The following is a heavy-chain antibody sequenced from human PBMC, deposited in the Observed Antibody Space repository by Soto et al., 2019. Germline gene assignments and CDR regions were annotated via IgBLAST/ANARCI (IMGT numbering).Heavy chain of an antibody. CDR3: ARDFGYGGYGDY. D-gene: IGHD5-12*01. CDR1: GGSISSSNW. CDR2: IYHSGST. J-gene: IGHJ4*02. Sequence: QVQLQESGPGLVKPSGTLSLTCAVSGGSISSSNWWSWVRQPPGKGLEWIGEIYHSGSTNYNPSPQMRATIPRDKSSNQFSLKLSSVTAADTAVYYCARDFGYGGYGDYWGQGTLVTVSS. V-gene: IGHV4-4*02.